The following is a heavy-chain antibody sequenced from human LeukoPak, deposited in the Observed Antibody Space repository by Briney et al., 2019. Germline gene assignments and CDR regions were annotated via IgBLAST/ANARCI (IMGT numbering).Heavy chain of an antibody. V-gene: IGHV1-3*01. CDR2: INAGNGNT. CDR1: GYTFTSYA. D-gene: IGHD1-14*01. Sequence: ASVKVSCKASGYTFTSYAMHWVRQAPGQRLEWMGWINAGNGNTKYSQKFQGRVTITRDTSASTAYMELSSLRSEDTAVYYCASLVQTLNSGNNRERYDYWGQGTLVTVSS. J-gene: IGHJ4*02. CDR3: ASLVQTLNSGNNRERYDY.